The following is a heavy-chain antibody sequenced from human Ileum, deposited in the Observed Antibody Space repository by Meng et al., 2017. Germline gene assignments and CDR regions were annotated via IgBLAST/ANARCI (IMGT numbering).Heavy chain of an antibody. CDR3: VREQEAPGNWFFDL. CDR1: GFTFTNCV. Sequence: QVHRVESGGGGVHPGRSLRLSCAASGFTFTNCVMHCVRQAPGRGHFVDSLKGRFTISRDDAKNTLYLQMNSLRVEDTAVYFCVREQEAPGNWFFDLWGRGTLVTVSS. V-gene: IGHV3-30*07. J-gene: IGHJ2*01. D-gene: IGHD6-13*01.